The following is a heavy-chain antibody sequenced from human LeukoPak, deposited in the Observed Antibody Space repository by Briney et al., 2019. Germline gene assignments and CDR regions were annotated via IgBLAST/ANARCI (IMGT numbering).Heavy chain of an antibody. V-gene: IGHV3-7*01. CDR3: ARDPSGSSPMAFDT. J-gene: IGHJ3*02. Sequence: PGGSLRLSCAASGFTFSSYWMSWVRQAPGKGLEWVANIKQDGSEKYYVDSVKGRFTISRDNAKNSLYLQMNSLRAEDTAVYYCARDPSGSSPMAFDTWGQGTMVSVSS. CDR1: GFTFSSYW. CDR2: IKQDGSEK. D-gene: IGHD1-26*01.